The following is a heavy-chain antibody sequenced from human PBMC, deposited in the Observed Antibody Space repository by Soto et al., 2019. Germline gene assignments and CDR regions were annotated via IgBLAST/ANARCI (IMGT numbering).Heavy chain of an antibody. CDR2: IHYSGNT. V-gene: IGHV4-31*03. CDR1: GGSISSSGYY. J-gene: IGHJ4*02. D-gene: IGHD3-9*01. CDR3: AKSQTINADFDC. Sequence: QVQLQESGPGPVKPSETLSLTCTVSGGSISSSGYYSSWIRQNPGKGLEWIGYIHYSGNTYYNPSLKSRVTISVDTSKNQFSLRLSSVTAADTAVYYCAKSQTINADFDCWGQGTLVTVSS.